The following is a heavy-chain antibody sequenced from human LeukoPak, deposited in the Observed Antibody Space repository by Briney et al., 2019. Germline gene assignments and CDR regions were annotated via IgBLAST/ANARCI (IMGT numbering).Heavy chain of an antibody. J-gene: IGHJ4*02. V-gene: IGHV3-23*01. CDR2: ISGSGDST. D-gene: IGHD6-13*01. CDR1: GFTFSSYA. Sequence: GGSLRLSCAASGFTFSSYAMTWVRQAPGKGLEWVSAISGSGDSTYYGDSVKGRFTISRDNSKNTLYLQMNSLRAEDTAVYYCAKTRPLDSSSWSHGDYWGQGTLVTVSS. CDR3: AKTRPLDSSSWSHGDY.